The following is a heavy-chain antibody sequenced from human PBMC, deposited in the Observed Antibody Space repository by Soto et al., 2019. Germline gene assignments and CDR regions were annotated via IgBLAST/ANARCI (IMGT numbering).Heavy chain of an antibody. D-gene: IGHD1-1*01. CDR1: GGPVSGDDLY. V-gene: IGHV4-61*08. CDR3: ARRAYTTGWDNWFDP. CDR2: IYHTGTA. J-gene: IGHJ5*02. Sequence: SATLSLTCVVSGGPVSGDDLYWSWIRHLPGKGLEWIGYIYHTGTADYNPSLKSGVTMSVDTSKNQFSLKVRSVTAADTAVYYCARRAYTTGWDNWFDPWGQGTLVTVSS.